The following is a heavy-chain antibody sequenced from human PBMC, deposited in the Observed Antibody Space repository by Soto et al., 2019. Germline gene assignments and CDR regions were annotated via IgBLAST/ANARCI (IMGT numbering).Heavy chain of an antibody. CDR2: SWHDGRHL. CDR3: ARDCGACTLGECYSHSFDL. CDR1: GFTLDTYG. J-gene: IGHJ3*01. D-gene: IGHD2-21*01. Sequence: QEQLVESGGGMVQPGGSLRLSCAVSGFTLDTYGMHWVRQAAGQGLEWVAVSWHDGRHLDYADSVRGRFTVFRAVSTIILFLEMNGVRGVDTLVYYCARDCGACTLGECYSHSFDLLGQGTLVTVSS. V-gene: IGHV3-33*01.